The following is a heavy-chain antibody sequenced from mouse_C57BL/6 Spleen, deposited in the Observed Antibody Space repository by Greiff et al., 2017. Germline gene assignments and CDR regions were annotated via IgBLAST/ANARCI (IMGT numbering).Heavy chain of an antibody. D-gene: IGHD1-1*01. V-gene: IGHV1-47*01. CDR3: ARRYYGSPSYWYFDV. CDR1: GYTFTTYP. CDR2: FHPYNDDT. J-gene: IGHJ1*03. Sequence: QVQLQQSGAELVKPGASVKMSCKASGYTFTTYPIEWMKQNHGKSLEWIGNFHPYNDDTKYNEKFKGKATLTVEKSSSTVYLELSRLTSDDSAVYYCARRYYGSPSYWYFDVWGTGTTVTVSS.